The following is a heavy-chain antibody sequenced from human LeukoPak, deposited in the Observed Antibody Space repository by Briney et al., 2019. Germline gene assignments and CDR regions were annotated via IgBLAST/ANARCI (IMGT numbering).Heavy chain of an antibody. J-gene: IGHJ4*02. Sequence: SETLSLTCTVSGGSISSYYWSWVRQPPGKGLEWIGYIYYSGSTNYNPSLKSRVTISVVTSKNQFSLKLSSVTAADTAVYYCARDGDGGHDYWGQGTLVTVSS. CDR1: GGSISSYY. D-gene: IGHD4-23*01. V-gene: IGHV4-59*12. CDR2: IYYSGST. CDR3: ARDGDGGHDY.